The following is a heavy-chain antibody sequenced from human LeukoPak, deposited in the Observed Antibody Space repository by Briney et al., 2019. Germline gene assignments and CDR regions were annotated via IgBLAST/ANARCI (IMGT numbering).Heavy chain of an antibody. CDR1: GYNFNDFG. V-gene: IGHV1-18*01. CDR2: ISALTGDT. J-gene: IGHJ5*02. D-gene: IGHD1-14*01. Sequence: ASVKVSCKASGYNFNDFGVTWVRQARGQGLEWMGWISALTGDTNYAQKFQGRLTMTTDTSTDTAYMEIRRLRSDETAVYYCAREATGRAFDPWGQGTLVVVSS. CDR3: AREATGRAFDP.